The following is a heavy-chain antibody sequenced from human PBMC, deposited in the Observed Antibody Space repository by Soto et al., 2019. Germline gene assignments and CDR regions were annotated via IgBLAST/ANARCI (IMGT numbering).Heavy chain of an antibody. CDR2: MNPNSGNT. Sequence: ASVKVSCKASGYTFTSYDINWVRQATGQGLEWMGWMNPNSGNTGYAQKFQGRVTMTRNTSISTAYMELSSLRSEDTAVYYCARMGSPGYYYHHYLDVRGKRITVTVSS. V-gene: IGHV1-8*01. J-gene: IGHJ6*03. CDR3: ARMGSPGYYYHHYLDV. D-gene: IGHD6-13*01. CDR1: GYTFTSYD.